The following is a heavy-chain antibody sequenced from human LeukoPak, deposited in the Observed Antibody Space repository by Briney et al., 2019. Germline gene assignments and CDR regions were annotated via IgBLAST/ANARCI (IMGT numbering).Heavy chain of an antibody. Sequence: SVKVSCKASGGTFSSYAISWVRQAPGQGLEWMGRIIPILGIANYAQKYQGRVTITADKSTSTAYMELSSPRSEDTAVYYCARDVDTASFDYWGQGTLVTVSS. V-gene: IGHV1-69*04. CDR2: IIPILGIA. D-gene: IGHD5-18*01. CDR1: GGTFSSYA. CDR3: ARDVDTASFDY. J-gene: IGHJ4*02.